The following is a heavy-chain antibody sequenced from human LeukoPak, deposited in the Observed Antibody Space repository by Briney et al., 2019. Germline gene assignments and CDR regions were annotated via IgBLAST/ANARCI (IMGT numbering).Heavy chain of an antibody. V-gene: IGHV3-30-3*01. CDR3: ARNYYYDSSGYYYSSRYNIDY. D-gene: IGHD3-22*01. Sequence: GGSLRLSCAASGFTFSSYAMHWVRQAPGKGLEWVAVISYDGSNKYYADSVKGRFTISRDNSKNTLYLQMNSLRAEDTAVYCCARNYYYDSSGYYYSSRYNIDYWGQGTLVTVSS. CDR1: GFTFSSYA. CDR2: ISYDGSNK. J-gene: IGHJ4*02.